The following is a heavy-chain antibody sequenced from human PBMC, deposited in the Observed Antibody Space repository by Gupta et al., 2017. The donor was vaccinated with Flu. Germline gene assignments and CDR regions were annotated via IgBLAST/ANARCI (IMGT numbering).Heavy chain of an antibody. D-gene: IGHD6-19*01. CDR3: VKEVDSSGWYGHFDY. Sequence: EVQLVESGGGLVQPGGSLRLSCSASGFTFSSYAMHWVRQAPGKGLEYVSAISSNGGSTYYADPVKGRFTISRDNSKNTLYLQMSSLRAEDTAVYYCVKEVDSSGWYGHFDYWGQGTLVTVSS. J-gene: IGHJ4*02. CDR2: ISSNGGST. V-gene: IGHV3-64D*06. CDR1: GFTFSSYA.